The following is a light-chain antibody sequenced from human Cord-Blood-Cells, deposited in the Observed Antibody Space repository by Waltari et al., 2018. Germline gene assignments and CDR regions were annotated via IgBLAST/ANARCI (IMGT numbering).Light chain of an antibody. CDR1: QSISSY. J-gene: IGKJ3*01. Sequence: DIQMTQSPYYLSASVGDRVTITCRASQSISSYLNWYQQKPGKAPKLLIYAASSLQSGVPSRFSGSGSGTDFTLTISSLQPEDFATYYCQQSYSTPFTFGPGTKVDIK. V-gene: IGKV1-39*01. CDR3: QQSYSTPFT. CDR2: AAS.